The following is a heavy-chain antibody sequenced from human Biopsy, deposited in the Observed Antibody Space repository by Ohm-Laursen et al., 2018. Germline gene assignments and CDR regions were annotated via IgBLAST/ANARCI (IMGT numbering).Heavy chain of an antibody. D-gene: IGHD3-22*01. Sequence: SETLSLTCTVSGGSISNNNYYWGWTRQPPGKGLEWIGSIFYRGSTHYKPSLKSRVNISVDTSKNQFSLKLNSVTAADTAVYYCARDYDTSGYYYVSWGQGTLVTVSP. CDR3: ARDYDTSGYYYVS. J-gene: IGHJ5*02. CDR1: GGSISNNNYY. CDR2: IFYRGST. V-gene: IGHV4-39*01.